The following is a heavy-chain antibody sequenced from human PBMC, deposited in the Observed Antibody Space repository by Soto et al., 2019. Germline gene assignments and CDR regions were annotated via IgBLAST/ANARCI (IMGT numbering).Heavy chain of an antibody. CDR1: GFSLTTSGVG. CDR2: SYWDDDK. D-gene: IGHD3-3*01. V-gene: IGHV2-5*02. J-gene: IGHJ4*02. Sequence: QIPLNESGPTLVKPRQTLTLICTFSGFSLTTSGVGVRRIRQSPGKAPEWLALSYWDDDKRDSPSLKSRLTPTKDTSKNPVVLTVADLDSADTATYYRAHRVLRTVFGLVTTTAIYFDFLGQGPPVALSS. CDR3: AHRVLRTVFGLVTTTAIYFDF.